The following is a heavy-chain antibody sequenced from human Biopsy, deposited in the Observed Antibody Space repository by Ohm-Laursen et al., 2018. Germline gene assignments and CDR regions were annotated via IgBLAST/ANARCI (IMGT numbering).Heavy chain of an antibody. Sequence: SLRLSCAASGFNFGDLGMGWFRQVPGKGLECVSLIRRIGSGGTTEYAESVKGRFTVSRDESKSLTYLQMSSLKIEDTGIYYCTKWSGGYSYSSLWGRGTLVTVSS. D-gene: IGHD5-18*01. J-gene: IGHJ4*02. CDR2: IRRIGSGGTT. CDR1: GFNFGDLG. CDR3: TKWSGGYSYSSL. V-gene: IGHV3-49*03.